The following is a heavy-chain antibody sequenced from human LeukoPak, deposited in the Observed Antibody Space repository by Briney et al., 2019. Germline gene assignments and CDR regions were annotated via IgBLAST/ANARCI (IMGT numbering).Heavy chain of an antibody. J-gene: IGHJ4*02. CDR1: GFTFSNYA. CDR2: ISGSGGST. D-gene: IGHD1-7*01. Sequence: GGSLRLSCAASGFTFSNYAMSWVRQAPGKGLEWVSAISGSGGSTYYADSVKGRFTISRDNSKNTLYLQMNSLRAEDTAVYYCAKRPKYLGNYYFDYWGQGTLVTVSS. V-gene: IGHV3-23*01. CDR3: AKRPKYLGNYYFDY.